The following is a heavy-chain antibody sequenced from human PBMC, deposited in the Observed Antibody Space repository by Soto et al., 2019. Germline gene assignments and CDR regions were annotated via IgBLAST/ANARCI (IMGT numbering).Heavy chain of an antibody. V-gene: IGHV4-59*01. CDR2: INNVRTT. CDR3: ARTLSGGFDY. CDR1: GDSLTRNY. J-gene: IGHJ4*02. Sequence: QVQLQESGPGLVKPSETLSLTCTVSGDSLTRNYWSWIRQSPGKGLEWLAFINNVRTTNYNPSLVGRVSISVDTSKSQLSLNLNSVTAADTAVYYCARTLSGGFDYWGQGTLVTVSS.